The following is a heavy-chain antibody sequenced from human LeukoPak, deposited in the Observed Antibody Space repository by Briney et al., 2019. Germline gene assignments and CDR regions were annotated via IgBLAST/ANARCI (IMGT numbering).Heavy chain of an antibody. CDR2: INHSGST. V-gene: IGHV4-34*01. D-gene: IGHD2-2*01. CDR1: GGPFSGYY. J-gene: IGHJ4*02. CDR3: ARIVVVPAAMGPYFDY. Sequence: SETLSLTCAVYGGPFSGYYWSWIRQPPGKGLEWLGEINHSGSTNYNPSLKSRVTISVDTSRNQFSLKLSSVTAADTAVYYCARIVVVPAAMGPYFDYWGQGTLVTVSS.